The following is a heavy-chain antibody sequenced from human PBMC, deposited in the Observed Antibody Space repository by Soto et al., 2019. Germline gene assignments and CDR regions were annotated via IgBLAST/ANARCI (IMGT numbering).Heavy chain of an antibody. J-gene: IGHJ5*02. CDR1: GYTFTGYY. CDR3: ARVSYYYDSRTFDP. D-gene: IGHD3-22*01. Sequence: GASVKVSCKASGYTFTGYYMHWVRQAPGQGLEWMGWINPNSGGTNYAQKFQGRVIMTRDTSISTAYMELSRLRSDDTAVYYCARVSYYYDSRTFDPWGQGTLVTVSS. V-gene: IGHV1-2*02. CDR2: INPNSGGT.